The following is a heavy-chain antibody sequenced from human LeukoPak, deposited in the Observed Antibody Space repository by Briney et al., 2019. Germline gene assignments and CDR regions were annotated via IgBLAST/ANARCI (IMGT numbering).Heavy chain of an antibody. D-gene: IGHD4-17*01. V-gene: IGHV4-30-2*01. CDR1: GGSISGVSDY. CDR2: IYHSGST. CDR3: ARSITVTTFFGAFDI. J-gene: IGHJ3*02. Sequence: SETLSLTCTVSGGSISGVSDYWAWIRQPPGKGLEWIGYIYHSGSTYYNPSLKSRVTISVDRSKNQFSLKLSSVTAADTAVYYCARSITVTTFFGAFDIWGQGTMVTVSS.